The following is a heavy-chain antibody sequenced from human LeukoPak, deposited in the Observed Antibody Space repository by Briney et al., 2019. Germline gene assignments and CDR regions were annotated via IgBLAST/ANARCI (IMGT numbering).Heavy chain of an antibody. CDR2: INAGNGNT. J-gene: IGHJ4*02. V-gene: IGHV1-3*01. CDR3: ARDRGLYYDILTGYYPYYFDY. CDR1: GYTFTSYA. D-gene: IGHD3-9*01. Sequence: AASVKVSCKASGYTFTSYAMHWVRQAPGQRLEWMGWINAGNGNTKYSQKFQGRVTITRDTSASTAYMELSSLRSEDTAVYYCARDRGLYYDILTGYYPYYFDYWGQGTLVTVSS.